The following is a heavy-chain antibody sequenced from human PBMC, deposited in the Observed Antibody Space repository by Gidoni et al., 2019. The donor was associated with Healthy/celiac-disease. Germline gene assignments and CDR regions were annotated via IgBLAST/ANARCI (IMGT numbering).Heavy chain of an antibody. CDR2: ISSSGSTI. Sequence: QVQLVESGGGLVKPGGSLRLSCAASGFTFSDYYMSWIRQAPGKGLEWVSYISSSGSTIYYADSVKGRFTISRDNAKNSLYLQMNSLRAEDTAVYYCARDLHPLYYDSSGYYPGWGYWGQGTLVTVSS. D-gene: IGHD3-22*01. J-gene: IGHJ4*02. CDR3: ARDLHPLYYDSSGYYPGWGY. CDR1: GFTFSDYY. V-gene: IGHV3-11*01.